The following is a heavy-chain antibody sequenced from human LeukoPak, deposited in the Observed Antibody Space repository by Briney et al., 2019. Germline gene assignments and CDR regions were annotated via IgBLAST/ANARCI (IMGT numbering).Heavy chain of an antibody. CDR3: ARDRSIVGAWFDP. Sequence: GGSLRLSCAASGFTFSSYAMSWVRQAPGKGLEWVSYISSSSSTIYYADSVKGRFTISRDNAKNSLYLQMNSLRAEDTAVYYCARDRSIVGAWFDPWGQGTLVTVSS. CDR2: ISSSSSTI. CDR1: GFTFSSYA. V-gene: IGHV3-48*01. J-gene: IGHJ5*02. D-gene: IGHD1-26*01.